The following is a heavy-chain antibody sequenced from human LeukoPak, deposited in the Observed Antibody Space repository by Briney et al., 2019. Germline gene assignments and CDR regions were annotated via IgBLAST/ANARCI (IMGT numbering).Heavy chain of an antibody. D-gene: IGHD3-22*01. CDR1: GYTFTNHG. Sequence: ASVKVSCKASGYTFTNHGISWVRQAPGQGLEWMGWISCYNGDTMYAQNVQGRVTMTTDTSTRTAYMELRSLRSDDTAMYYCARDPSNSSGYRAHFDSWGQGTLVTVSS. V-gene: IGHV1-18*01. CDR2: ISCYNGDT. CDR3: ARDPSNSSGYRAHFDS. J-gene: IGHJ4*02.